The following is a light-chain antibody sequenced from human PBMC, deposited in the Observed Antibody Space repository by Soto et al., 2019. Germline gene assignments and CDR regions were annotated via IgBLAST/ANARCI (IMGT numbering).Light chain of an antibody. Sequence: QSVLTQPASVSGSPGQSITISCTGTTSDVGGYNHVSWYQQHPDKAPKLIIYDVGNRPSGVSNRFSGSKSGNTASLTISGLQAEDEADYYCSSYSSSSTVVLFGGGIKLTVL. V-gene: IGLV2-14*03. CDR1: TSDVGGYNH. CDR2: DVG. CDR3: SSYSSSSTVVL. J-gene: IGLJ2*01.